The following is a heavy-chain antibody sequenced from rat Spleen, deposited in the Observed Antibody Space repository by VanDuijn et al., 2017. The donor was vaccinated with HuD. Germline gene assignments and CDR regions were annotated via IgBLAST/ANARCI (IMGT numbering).Heavy chain of an antibody. J-gene: IGHJ3*01. CDR1: GFTFSTFP. CDR2: ISSGGGDT. CDR3: GRHGLYNNYGCFAY. V-gene: IGHV5-25*01. Sequence: EVQLVESGGGLVQPGRSLKLSCAASGFTFSTFPMAWVRQAPKMGLEWVAYISSGGGDTYYPDPVRGRFTMFRVNAKSTLYLQMDSLRSEDTASYYCGRHGLYNNYGCFAYLGQGTLVTDSS. D-gene: IGHD1-10*01.